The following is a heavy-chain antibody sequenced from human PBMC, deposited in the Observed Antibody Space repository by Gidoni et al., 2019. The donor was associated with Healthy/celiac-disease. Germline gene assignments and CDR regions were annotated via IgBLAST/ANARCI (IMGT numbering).Heavy chain of an antibody. CDR2: IYYSGST. V-gene: IGHV4-31*03. CDR1: GGSISSGGYY. Sequence: QVQLQESGPGLVKPSQTLSLPCTVSGGSISSGGYYWSWIRQHPGKGLEWIGYIYYSGSTYYNPSLKSRVTISVDTSKNQFSLKLSSVTAADTAVYYCALKSIVATRGWFDPWGQGTLVTVSS. J-gene: IGHJ5*02. D-gene: IGHD5-12*01. CDR3: ALKSIVATRGWFDP.